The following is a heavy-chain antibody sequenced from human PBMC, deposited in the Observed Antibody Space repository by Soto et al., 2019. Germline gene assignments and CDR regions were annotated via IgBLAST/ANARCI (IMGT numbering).Heavy chain of an antibody. CDR2: ISSSGSTI. Sequence: EVQLVESGGGLVQPGGSLRLSCAASGFTFSSYEMNWVRQAPGKGLEWVSYISSSGSTIYYADSVKGRFTISRDNAKNPLYLQMNSLRAEDTAVYYCARDYEISGYYTLYYYGMDVWGQGTTVTVSS. D-gene: IGHD3-22*01. CDR3: ARDYEISGYYTLYYYGMDV. V-gene: IGHV3-48*03. J-gene: IGHJ6*02. CDR1: GFTFSSYE.